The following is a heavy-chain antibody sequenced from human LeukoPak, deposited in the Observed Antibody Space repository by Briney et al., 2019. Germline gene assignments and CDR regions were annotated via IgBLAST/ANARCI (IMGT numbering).Heavy chain of an antibody. D-gene: IGHD3-9*01. CDR1: GGSFSGYY. Sequence: SETLSLTCAVYGGSFSGYYWSWIRQPPGKGLEWIGEINHSGSTNYNPSLKSRVTISVDTSKNQFSLKLSSVTAVDTAVYYCARGGLRYFDWLHYFDYWGQGTLVTVSS. J-gene: IGHJ4*02. CDR2: INHSGST. CDR3: ARGGLRYFDWLHYFDY. V-gene: IGHV4-34*01.